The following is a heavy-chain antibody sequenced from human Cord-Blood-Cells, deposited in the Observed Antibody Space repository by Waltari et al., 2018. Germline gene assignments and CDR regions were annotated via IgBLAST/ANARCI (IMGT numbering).Heavy chain of an antibody. J-gene: IGHJ5*02. V-gene: IGHV3-21*01. CDR3: ARDSAIMGT. Sequence: EVQLVESGGGLVKPGGSLRLSCAASGFTFSSYSMNWVRQAPGKGLEWVSSIISSSSYIYYADSVKGRFTISRDNAKNSLYLQMNSLIAEDTAVYYCARDSAIMGTWGQGTLVTVSS. CDR2: IISSSSYI. CDR1: GFTFSSYS. D-gene: IGHD2-8*01.